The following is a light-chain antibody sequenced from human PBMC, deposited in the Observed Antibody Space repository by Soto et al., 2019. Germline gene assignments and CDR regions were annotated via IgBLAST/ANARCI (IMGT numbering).Light chain of an antibody. CDR2: GAS. V-gene: IGKV3-20*01. CDR1: QSVSSSY. J-gene: IGKJ2*01. CDR3: HHYGSSPRT. Sequence: EIVLTLSPGSLSLSPGERATLSCRASQSVSSSYLAWYQQRPGQAPRLLIYGASSRATGIPDRFSGSGSGTDFTLTISRLEPEDFAVYYCHHYGSSPRTFGQGTKLEIK.